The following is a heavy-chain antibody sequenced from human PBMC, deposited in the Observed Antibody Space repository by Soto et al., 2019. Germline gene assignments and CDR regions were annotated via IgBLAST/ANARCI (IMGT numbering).Heavy chain of an antibody. CDR3: TASSSSVFFYYYGMDV. J-gene: IGHJ6*02. Sequence: PGGSLRLSCAASGFTFSNAWMNWVRQAPGKGLEWVGRIKSKTDGGTTDYAAPVKGRFTISRDDSKNTLYLQMNSLKTEDTAVYYCTASSSSVFFYYYGMDVWGQGTTVTVSS. CDR2: IKSKTDGGTT. D-gene: IGHD6-6*01. CDR1: GFTFSNAW. V-gene: IGHV3-15*07.